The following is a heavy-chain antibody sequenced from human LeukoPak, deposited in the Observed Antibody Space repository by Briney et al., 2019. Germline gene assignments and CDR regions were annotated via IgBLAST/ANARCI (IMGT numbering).Heavy chain of an antibody. D-gene: IGHD1-26*01. Sequence: PGGSLRLSCAASGLTVSSEPMNWVRQTPGKGLEWVSGVSDSAGSTYYADSVTGRFTISRDNSKKTLFLQMNSLRAEDTVVYYCAKGDNSGFYWCRFDYWGQGTLVTVSS. CDR2: VSDSAGST. CDR3: AKGDNSGFYWCRFDY. V-gene: IGHV3-23*01. CDR1: GLTVSSEP. J-gene: IGHJ4*02.